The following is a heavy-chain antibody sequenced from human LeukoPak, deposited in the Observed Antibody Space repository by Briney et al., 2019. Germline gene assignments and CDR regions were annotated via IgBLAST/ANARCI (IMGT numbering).Heavy chain of an antibody. CDR3: ASDPSGGSGILEEVGMDV. Sequence: GGSLRLSCAASGFTFSSYWMSWVRQAPGKGLEWVANIKQDGSEKYYVDSVKGRFTISRDNAKNTLYLQMNSLRAEDTAVYYCASDPSGGSGILEEVGMDVWGQGTTVTVSS. J-gene: IGHJ6*02. V-gene: IGHV3-7*01. D-gene: IGHD2-15*01. CDR1: GFTFSSYW. CDR2: IKQDGSEK.